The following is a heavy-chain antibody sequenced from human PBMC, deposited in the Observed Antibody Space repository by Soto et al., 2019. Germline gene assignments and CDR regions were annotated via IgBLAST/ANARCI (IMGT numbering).Heavy chain of an antibody. Sequence: EVQLLESGGGLVQPGGSLRLSCAASGFTFSSYAMSWVRQAPGKGLEWVSAISGSGGSTYYADSVKGRFTISRDNSKNTLYLQMNSLRAEDTAVYYCAKAGGYCSGGSCPPHNFDYWGQGTLVTVSS. CDR3: AKAGGYCSGGSCPPHNFDY. CDR2: ISGSGGST. CDR1: GFTFSSYA. J-gene: IGHJ4*02. D-gene: IGHD2-15*01. V-gene: IGHV3-23*01.